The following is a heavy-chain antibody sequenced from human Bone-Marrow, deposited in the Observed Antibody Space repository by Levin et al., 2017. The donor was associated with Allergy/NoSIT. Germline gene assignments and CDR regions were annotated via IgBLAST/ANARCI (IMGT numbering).Heavy chain of an antibody. J-gene: IGHJ6*02. V-gene: IGHV4-34*01. CDR2: INHSGST. CDR1: GGSFSGYY. Sequence: PSETLSLTCAVYGGSFSGYYWSWIRQPPGKGLEWIGEINHSGSTNYNPSLKSRVTISVDTSKNQFSLKLSSVTAADTAVYYCARAARLLGYCSSTSCYTRSYGMDVWGQGTTVTVSS. D-gene: IGHD2-2*02. CDR3: ARAARLLGYCSSTSCYTRSYGMDV.